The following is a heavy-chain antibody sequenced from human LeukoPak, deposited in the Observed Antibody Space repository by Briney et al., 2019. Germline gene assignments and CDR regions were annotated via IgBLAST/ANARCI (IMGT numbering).Heavy chain of an antibody. CDR3: ARETEKQWQY. D-gene: IGHD6-19*01. J-gene: IGHJ3*01. CDR1: GYPISSGYF. V-gene: IGHV4-38-2*02. Sequence: PSETLSLTCTVSGYPISSGYFWGWIRQPPGKGLEYIGSIFHSGYTLYDPSLKSRLTLSVDTSKNQFSLRLSSVTAADTAVYYCARETEKQWQYWGQGTMVTVSS. CDR2: IFHSGYT.